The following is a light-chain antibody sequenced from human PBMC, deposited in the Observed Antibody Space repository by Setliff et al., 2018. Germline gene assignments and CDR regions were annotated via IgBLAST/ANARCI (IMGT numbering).Light chain of an antibody. V-gene: IGLV7-46*01. CDR3: FLSYSGIVI. Sequence: QAVVTQEPSLTVSPGGTVTLTCGSSTGTVTSGHYPYWFQQKPGQAPKTLIYDTSEKYSWTPACFSGSLLGGKAALTLSGAQPEDEADYYCFLSYSGIVIFGGGTKVTVL. CDR1: TGTVTSGHY. CDR2: DTS. J-gene: IGLJ2*01.